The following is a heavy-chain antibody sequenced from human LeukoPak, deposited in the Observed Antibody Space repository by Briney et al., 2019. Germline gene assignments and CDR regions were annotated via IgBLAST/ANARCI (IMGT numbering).Heavy chain of an antibody. CDR2: IMPIFGTA. V-gene: IGHV1-69*01. CDR1: GGTLSNYP. CDR3: ARGPEIEVAGTTFGEYKWFHP. D-gene: IGHD6-19*01. J-gene: IGHJ5*02. Sequence: SVKVSCKTSGGTLSNYPISWVRQAPGQGLEWMGGIMPIFGTAHFAEKFQASVTITADESTNTVFMELRSLKSEDTAVYYCARGPEIEVAGTTFGEYKWFHPWGQGTLLTVSS.